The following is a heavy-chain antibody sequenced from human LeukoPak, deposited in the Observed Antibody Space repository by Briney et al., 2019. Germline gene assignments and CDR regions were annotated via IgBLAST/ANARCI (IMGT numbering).Heavy chain of an antibody. D-gene: IGHD5-18*01. CDR1: GYTFTSYD. V-gene: IGHV1-8*01. Sequence: GASVKVSCKASGYTFTSYDINWVRQATGQGLEWMGWVNPNSGNTGYAQKFQGRVTMTRNTSISTAYMELSSLRSEDTAVYYCAREDGGYSYGYFYYYYGMAVWGQGTTVTVSS. CDR2: VNPNSGNT. J-gene: IGHJ6*02. CDR3: AREDGGYSYGYFYYYYGMAV.